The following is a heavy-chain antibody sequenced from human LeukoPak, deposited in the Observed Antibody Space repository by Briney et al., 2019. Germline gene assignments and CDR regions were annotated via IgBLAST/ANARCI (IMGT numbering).Heavy chain of an antibody. V-gene: IGHV3-21*01. CDR1: GFTFSSYS. Sequence: PGGSLRLSCAASGFTFSSYSMNWVRQAPGKGLEWVSSISSSSSYIYYADSVKGRFTISRDNSKNTLYLQMNSLRAEDTAVYYCAKEEGELEPPYCSSTSCYTAHDYWGQGTLVTVSS. D-gene: IGHD2-2*02. J-gene: IGHJ4*02. CDR3: AKEEGELEPPYCSSTSCYTAHDY. CDR2: ISSSSSYI.